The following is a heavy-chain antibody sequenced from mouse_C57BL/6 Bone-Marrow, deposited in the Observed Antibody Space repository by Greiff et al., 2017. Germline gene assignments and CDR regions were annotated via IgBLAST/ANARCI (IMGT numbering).Heavy chain of an antibody. CDR2: IYPRSGNT. D-gene: IGHD2-5*01. Sequence: VQLQQSGAELARPGASVKLSCKASGYTFTSYGISWVKQRTGQGLEWIGEIYPRSGNTYYNEKFKGKATLTADKSSSTAYMELRSLTSEDSAVYVCARRAYYSNYGFAYWGQGTLVTVSA. CDR3: ARRAYYSNYGFAY. J-gene: IGHJ3*01. CDR1: GYTFTSYG. V-gene: IGHV1-81*01.